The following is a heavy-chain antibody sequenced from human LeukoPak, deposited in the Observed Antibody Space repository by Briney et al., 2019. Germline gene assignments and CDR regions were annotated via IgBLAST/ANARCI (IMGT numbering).Heavy chain of an antibody. V-gene: IGHV3-23*01. Sequence: GGSLRLSCAASGFTFSSYGMHWVRQAPGKGLEWVSAISADGGSAWYAGSVRGRSTISRDNSKNTVYLQMKSLRAEDTAVYFCARDRNFPRDQFDYWGQGTLATVSS. CDR1: GFTFSSYG. CDR3: ARDRNFPRDQFDY. D-gene: IGHD4-11*01. J-gene: IGHJ4*02. CDR2: ISADGGSA.